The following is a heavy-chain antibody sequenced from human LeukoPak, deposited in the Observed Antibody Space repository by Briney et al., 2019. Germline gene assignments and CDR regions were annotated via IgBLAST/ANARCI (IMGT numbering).Heavy chain of an antibody. Sequence: GGSLRLSCAASGFTFSSYWMHWVRQAPGKGLVWVSRVNSDGSSTTYADSVKGRFTISRDNAKNTLYLQMNSLRAENTAVYYCARGSTQYSSGWYGLDYWGQGTLVTVSS. D-gene: IGHD6-19*01. CDR1: GFTFSSYW. V-gene: IGHV3-74*01. CDR2: VNSDGSST. J-gene: IGHJ4*02. CDR3: ARGSTQYSSGWYGLDY.